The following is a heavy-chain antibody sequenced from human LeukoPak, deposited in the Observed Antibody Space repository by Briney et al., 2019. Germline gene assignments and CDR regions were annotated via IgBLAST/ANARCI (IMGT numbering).Heavy chain of an antibody. CDR2: INHSGST. CDR1: GGSFSGYY. V-gene: IGHV4-34*01. J-gene: IGHJ4*02. CDR3: ARHSVTDPFY. Sequence: SETLSLTCAVYGGSFSGYYWSWIRQPPGKGLEWTGEINHSGSTNYNPSLKSRVTISVDTSKNQFSLKLSSVTAADTAVYYCARHSVTDPFYWGQGTLVTVSS. D-gene: IGHD5-18*01.